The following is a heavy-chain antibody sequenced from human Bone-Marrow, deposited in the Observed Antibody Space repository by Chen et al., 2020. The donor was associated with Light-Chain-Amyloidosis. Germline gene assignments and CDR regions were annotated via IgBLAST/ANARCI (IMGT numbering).Heavy chain of an antibody. V-gene: IGHV2-5*01. Sequence: QITLKESGPTLVKPTQTLTLTCTFSGFSLSTSGVGVGWIRQPPGKALEWLALIYWNDDKRYSPSLKSRLTITKDTSKNQVVLTMTNMDPVDTATYYCAHRQVLWFGETNWFDPWGQGTLVTVSS. CDR2: IYWNDDK. J-gene: IGHJ5*02. CDR3: AHRQVLWFGETNWFDP. CDR1: GFSLSTSGVG. D-gene: IGHD3-10*01.